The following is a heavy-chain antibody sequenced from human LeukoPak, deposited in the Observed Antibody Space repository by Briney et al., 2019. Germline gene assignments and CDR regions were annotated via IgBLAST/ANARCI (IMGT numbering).Heavy chain of an antibody. Sequence: GGSLRLSCAASGFSISTYGMHWVRQAPGKGLEWVAVLWYDGVNTYYADSVKGRFTISRDNSKNTLYLQMNSLRAEDAAVYYCARAQDSSSWYLDSWAQGTLVTVSS. V-gene: IGHV3-33*01. D-gene: IGHD6-13*01. J-gene: IGHJ4*02. CDR1: GFSISTYG. CDR2: LWYDGVNT. CDR3: ARAQDSSSWYLDS.